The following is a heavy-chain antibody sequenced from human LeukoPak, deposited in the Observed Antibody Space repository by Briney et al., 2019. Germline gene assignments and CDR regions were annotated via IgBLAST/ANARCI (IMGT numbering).Heavy chain of an antibody. CDR3: ARGLYDYVWGSYRKRLYYFDY. Sequence: SETLSLTCTVSGGSISSSSYYWGWIRQPPGKGLEWIGSIYYSGSTYYNPSLKSRVTISVDTSKNQFSLKLSSVTAADTAVYYCARGLYDYVWGSYRKRLYYFDYWGQGTLVTVSS. J-gene: IGHJ4*02. CDR2: IYYSGST. CDR1: GGSISSSSYY. D-gene: IGHD3-16*02. V-gene: IGHV4-39*01.